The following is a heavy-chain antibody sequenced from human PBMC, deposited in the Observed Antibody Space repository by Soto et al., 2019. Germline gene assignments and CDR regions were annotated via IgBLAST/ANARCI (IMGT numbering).Heavy chain of an antibody. CDR1: RYTFMDYA. CDR3: ARGFPSCDSAY. V-gene: IGHV1-18*01. CDR2: INADNGNT. D-gene: IGHD2-21*02. Sequence: ASVKVCSKDSRYTFMDYAIGWVQQSPGKGLEWMGWINADNGNTNYAPKLQGRVTMTADTSTSTAYLELRSLRSDDTAMYYCARGFPSCDSAYWGQGTLVTVSS. J-gene: IGHJ4*02.